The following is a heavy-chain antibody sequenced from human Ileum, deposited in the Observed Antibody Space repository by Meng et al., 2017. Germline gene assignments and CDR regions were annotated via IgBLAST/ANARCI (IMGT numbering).Heavy chain of an antibody. Sequence: GESLKISCAASGFTFDDFGMNWVRQAPGKGLEWVSGINWNGGSAGYADSVKGRFTISRDNAKNSLYLQMNSLRAEDTALYYCARVPEASPKRDDHFDYWGHGTLVTVSS. J-gene: IGHJ4*01. D-gene: IGHD5-24*01. CDR1: GFTFDDFG. V-gene: IGHV3-20*04. CDR2: INWNGGSA. CDR3: ARVPEASPKRDDHFDY.